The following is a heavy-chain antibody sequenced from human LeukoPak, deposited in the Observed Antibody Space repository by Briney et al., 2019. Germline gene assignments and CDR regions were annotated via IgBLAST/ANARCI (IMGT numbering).Heavy chain of an antibody. V-gene: IGHV3-23*01. CDR2: ISNSDNKP. J-gene: IGHJ4*02. Sequence: GGSLRLSCAASGFTFSSYAMSWVRQAPGKGLEWVSTISNSDNKPYHADSVKGRFTISRDNSKNTLHLQMNSLTAEDTAMYYCAKATGTLGNWGQGTLVTVSS. CDR3: AKATGTLGN. CDR1: GFTFSSYA. D-gene: IGHD1-1*01.